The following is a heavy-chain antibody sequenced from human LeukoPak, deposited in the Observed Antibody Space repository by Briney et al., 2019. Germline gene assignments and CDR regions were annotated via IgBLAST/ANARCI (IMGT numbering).Heavy chain of an antibody. Sequence: PSETLSLTCTVSGYSISSGFYWGWIRQPPGKGLEWIGSIYSSGSTFYNPSLKSRVTISVDTSKNQVSLKLRSVTAADTAVYYCARGDSGWYLGLGFDYWGQGTLVTVSS. CDR3: ARGDSGWYLGLGFDY. D-gene: IGHD6-19*01. V-gene: IGHV4-38-2*02. CDR2: IYSSGST. J-gene: IGHJ4*02. CDR1: GYSISSGFY.